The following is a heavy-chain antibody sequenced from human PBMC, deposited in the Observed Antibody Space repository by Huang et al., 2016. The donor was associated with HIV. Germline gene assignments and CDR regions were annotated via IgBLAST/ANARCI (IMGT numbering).Heavy chain of an antibody. CDR2: ISCNSANI. J-gene: IGHJ4*02. V-gene: IGHV3-9*01. D-gene: IGHD1-26*01. Sequence: EVQLVESGGNLIQTGGFLRIACSASGFRLDNFDMYWVRQAPGKGLEWGSSISCNSANIAYGDSVKGRFTISRDNARNSLYLQMNSLRPDDTALYYCVKGDIVGTANFFDYWGQGTQVSVSS. CDR3: VKGDIVGTANFFDY. CDR1: GFRLDNFD.